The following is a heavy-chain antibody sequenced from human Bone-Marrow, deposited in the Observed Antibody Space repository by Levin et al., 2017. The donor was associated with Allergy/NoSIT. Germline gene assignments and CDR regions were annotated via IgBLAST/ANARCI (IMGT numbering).Heavy chain of an antibody. J-gene: IGHJ6*02. CDR2: IIPIFGTA. Sequence: ASVKVSCKASGGTFSSYAISWVRQAPGQGLEWMGGIIPIFGTANYAQKFQGRVTITADESTSTAYMELSSLRSEDTAVYYCATRPVFYGSGSYYNVPYYGMDVWGQGTTVTVSS. D-gene: IGHD3-10*01. V-gene: IGHV1-69*13. CDR3: ATRPVFYGSGSYYNVPYYGMDV. CDR1: GGTFSSYA.